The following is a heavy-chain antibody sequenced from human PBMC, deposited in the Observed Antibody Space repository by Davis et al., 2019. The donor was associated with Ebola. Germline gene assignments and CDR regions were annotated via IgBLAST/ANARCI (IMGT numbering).Heavy chain of an antibody. CDR1: GASSRGFY. CDR3: ARRGWGGVGVWYFEL. V-gene: IGHV4-59*08. CDR2: FYYSGIT. D-gene: IGHD7-27*01. Sequence: SNPLSPTFARHGASSRGFYCSGIGQPPAKGLEWLGLFYYSGITNYNHSPKSPVTISVDTSKNQFSLKLSSVTAADTAVYYCARRGWGGVGVWYFELWGRGTLVTVSS. J-gene: IGHJ2*01.